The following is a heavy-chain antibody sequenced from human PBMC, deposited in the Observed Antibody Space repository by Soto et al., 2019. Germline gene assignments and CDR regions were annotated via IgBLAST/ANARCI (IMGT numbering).Heavy chain of an antibody. J-gene: IGHJ4*02. CDR3: ARADYGDRGLAFDS. D-gene: IGHD4-17*01. Sequence: QVQLLESGPGLVKTSQTLSLTCSVSGGSTGSGGFYWSWVRQHPGKGLEWIGYIYYTGSAYYSPSLKSRVSISVDTSMNQFSLILDSVTVADTAVYYCARADYGDRGLAFDSWGQGVLVTVSS. CDR1: GGSTGSGGFY. CDR2: IYYTGSA. V-gene: IGHV4-31*03.